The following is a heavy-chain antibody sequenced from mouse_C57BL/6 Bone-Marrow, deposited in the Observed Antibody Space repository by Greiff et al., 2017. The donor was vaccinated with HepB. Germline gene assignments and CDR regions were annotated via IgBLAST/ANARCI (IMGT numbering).Heavy chain of an antibody. CDR3: ARHYYFDY. CDR2: ISNGGGST. V-gene: IGHV5-12*01. J-gene: IGHJ2*01. Sequence: DVKLVESGGGLVQPGGSLKLSCAASGFTFSDYYMYWVRQTPEKRLEWVAYISNGGGSTYYPDTVKGRFTISRDNAKNTLYLQMSRLKSEDTAMYYCARHYYFDYWGQGTTLTVSS. CDR1: GFTFSDYY.